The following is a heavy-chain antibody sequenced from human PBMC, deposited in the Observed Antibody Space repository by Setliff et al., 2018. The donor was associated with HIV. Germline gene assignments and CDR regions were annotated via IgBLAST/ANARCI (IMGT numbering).Heavy chain of an antibody. CDR2: FDPEDGNT. Sequence: ASVKVSCKVFGYTLTELSRHWVRQAPGKGLEWMGGFDPEDGNTIYAQKFQGRVTMTADTSTDTAYMELSSLRSEDTAVYYCATVSHTNVAAHDAFDIWGQGTMVTV. J-gene: IGHJ3*02. CDR3: ATVSHTNVAAHDAFDI. D-gene: IGHD6-19*01. CDR1: GYTLTELS. V-gene: IGHV1-24*01.